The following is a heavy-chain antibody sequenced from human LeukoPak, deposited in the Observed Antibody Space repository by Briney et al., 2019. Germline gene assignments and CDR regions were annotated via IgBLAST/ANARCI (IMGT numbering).Heavy chain of an antibody. J-gene: IGHJ4*02. Sequence: SETLSLTCGVSGGSISSSSYYWGWIRQPPGKGLEWIGSIYSSGRTYYNPSLQSRVTIAVDTSKHQFSLKLTSETATDTAVYYCARTPDIAVISDWGQGTLVTVSS. CDR3: ARTPDIAVISD. CDR2: IYSSGRT. CDR1: GGSISSSSYY. D-gene: IGHD5-12*01. V-gene: IGHV4-39*01.